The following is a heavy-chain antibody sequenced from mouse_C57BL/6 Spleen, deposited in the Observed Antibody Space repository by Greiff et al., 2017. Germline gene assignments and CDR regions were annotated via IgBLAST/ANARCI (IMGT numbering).Heavy chain of an antibody. Sequence: VQLQQSGPGLVAPSQSLSITCTVSGFSFTSYGVDWVRQSPGKGLEWLGVIWGVGSTKYNSALKSRLSISKDNSKSQVFLKMNSLQTDDTAMYYCAIDGDYGSRFAYWGQGTLVTVSA. CDR1: GFSFTSYG. J-gene: IGHJ3*01. V-gene: IGHV2-6*01. CDR2: IWGVGST. D-gene: IGHD1-1*01. CDR3: AIDGDYGSRFAY.